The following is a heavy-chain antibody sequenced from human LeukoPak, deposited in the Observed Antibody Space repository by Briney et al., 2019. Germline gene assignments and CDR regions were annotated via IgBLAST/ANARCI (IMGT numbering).Heavy chain of an antibody. Sequence: GGSLRLSCAASGFTFSSYAMSWVRQAPGKGREWVSAISGSGGSTYYADSVKGRFTISRDNSKNTLYLQMNSLRAEDTAVYYCAKSEDYDILTGYYPLDYWGQGTLVTVSS. V-gene: IGHV3-23*01. D-gene: IGHD3-9*01. J-gene: IGHJ4*02. CDR3: AKSEDYDILTGYYPLDY. CDR1: GFTFSSYA. CDR2: ISGSGGST.